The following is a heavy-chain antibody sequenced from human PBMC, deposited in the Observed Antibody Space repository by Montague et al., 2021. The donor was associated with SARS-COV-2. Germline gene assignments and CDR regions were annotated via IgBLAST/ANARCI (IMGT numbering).Heavy chain of an antibody. CDR1: GVSVNNYY. Sequence: SETLSLTCSVSGVSVNNYYWAWIRQTPEKGLEWIGYIYYTGSTNYNPSLRNRITISIDTSANQFSLKLRSVTPAGTAVYYCVRDSYDTSDYFQGTFDVWGHGTVVSVSS. D-gene: IGHD3-22*01. CDR3: VRDSYDTSDYFQGTFDV. V-gene: IGHV4-59*02. J-gene: IGHJ3*01. CDR2: IYYTGST.